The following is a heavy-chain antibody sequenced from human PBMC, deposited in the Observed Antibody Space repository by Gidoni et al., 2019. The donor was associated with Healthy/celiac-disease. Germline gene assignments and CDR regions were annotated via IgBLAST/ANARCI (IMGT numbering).Heavy chain of an antibody. CDR1: GFTFSSYA. Sequence: EVQLLESGGGLVQPGGSLRLSCAASGFTFSSYAMSWVRQAPGKGLEWVSAISGSGGSTYYADSVKGRFTISRDNSKNTLYLQMNRLRAEDTAVYYCARKEGFLEWLLYAFDIWGQGTMVTVSS. V-gene: IGHV3-23*01. CDR2: ISGSGGST. CDR3: ARKEGFLEWLLYAFDI. J-gene: IGHJ3*02. D-gene: IGHD3-3*01.